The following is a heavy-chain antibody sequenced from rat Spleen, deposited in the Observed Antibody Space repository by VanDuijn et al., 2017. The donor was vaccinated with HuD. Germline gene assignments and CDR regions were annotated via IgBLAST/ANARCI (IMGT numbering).Heavy chain of an antibody. V-gene: IGHV5-46*01. CDR3: TRDRTYYGYTLDY. CDR2: IRPSGGIT. Sequence: EVQLVESGGGLVQPGRSMKLSCVASGFTFSAFPMAWVRQAPTKGLEWVATIRPSGGITYYRDSVKGRFTSSSDSAKSTLYLQMNSLTSEDTATYYCTRDRTYYGYTLDYWGQGVMVTVSS. D-gene: IGHD1-9*01. J-gene: IGHJ2*01. CDR1: GFTFSAFP.